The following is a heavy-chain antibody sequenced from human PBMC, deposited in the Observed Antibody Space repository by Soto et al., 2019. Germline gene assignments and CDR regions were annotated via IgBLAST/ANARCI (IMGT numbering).Heavy chain of an antibody. V-gene: IGHV3-21*01. J-gene: IGHJ6*03. CDR1: GFTFSSYS. CDR2: ISSSSSYI. CDR3: ARDGEYYDFWSGYYTGSDYYYYMDV. D-gene: IGHD3-3*01. Sequence: EVQLVESGGGLVKPGGSLRLSCAASGFTFSSYSMNWVRQAPGKGLEWVSSISSSSSYIYYADSVKGRFTISRDNAKNSLYLQMNSLSAEDTAVYYCARDGEYYDFWSGYYTGSDYYYYMDVWGKGTTVTVSS.